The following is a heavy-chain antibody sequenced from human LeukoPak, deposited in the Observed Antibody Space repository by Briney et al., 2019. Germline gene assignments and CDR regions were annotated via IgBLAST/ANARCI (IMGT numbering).Heavy chain of an antibody. Sequence: SETLSLTCAVYGGSFGGYYWSRIRQPPGKGLEWIGEINHSGSTNYNPSLKSRVTISVDTSKNQFSLKLSSVTAADTAVYYCARDLLLGYCSGGSCSDWGQGTLVTVSS. V-gene: IGHV4-34*01. CDR1: GGSFGGYY. CDR2: INHSGST. J-gene: IGHJ4*02. CDR3: ARDLLLGYCSGGSCSD. D-gene: IGHD2-15*01.